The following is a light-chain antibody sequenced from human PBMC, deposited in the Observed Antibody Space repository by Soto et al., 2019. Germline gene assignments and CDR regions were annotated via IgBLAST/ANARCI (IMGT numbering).Light chain of an antibody. CDR1: QSINNW. J-gene: IGKJ4*01. V-gene: IGKV1-5*03. CDR3: PQYDSYPFT. Sequence: DIQMTQSPSTLSASVGDRVTITCRASQSINNWLAWYQQKPGKAPKLLISKASNLKSGVPSRFSGTGSGTEFTLTISSLQPDDFVSYYCPQYDSYPFTFGGGTKMEI. CDR2: KAS.